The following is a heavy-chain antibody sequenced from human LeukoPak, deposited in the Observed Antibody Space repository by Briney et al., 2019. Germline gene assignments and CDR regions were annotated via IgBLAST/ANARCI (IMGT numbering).Heavy chain of an antibody. CDR3: AKDHSSGYDY. D-gene: IGHD6-19*01. V-gene: IGHV3-23*01. CDR2: ISGSGGST. Sequence: ETLSLTCTVSGGSISSYYWSWVRQAPGKGLEWVSAISGSGGSTYYADSVKGRFTISRDNSKNTLYLQMNSLRAEDTAVYYCAKDHSSGYDYWGQGTLVTVSS. CDR1: GGSISSYY. J-gene: IGHJ4*02.